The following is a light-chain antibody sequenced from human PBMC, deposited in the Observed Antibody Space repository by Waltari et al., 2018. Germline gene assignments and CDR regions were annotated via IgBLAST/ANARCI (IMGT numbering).Light chain of an antibody. CDR2: DAS. Sequence: EIVLTQSPATLSLSPGERATLSYRASQSVKTYITWYQQKPGQPPRLLIYDASSRATGIPARFSGSGSGTDFTLTISRLEPEDFAVYFCQQGSGWPPTYSFGQGTTLEIK. V-gene: IGKV3-11*01. CDR1: QSVKTY. CDR3: QQGSGWPPTYS. J-gene: IGKJ2*03.